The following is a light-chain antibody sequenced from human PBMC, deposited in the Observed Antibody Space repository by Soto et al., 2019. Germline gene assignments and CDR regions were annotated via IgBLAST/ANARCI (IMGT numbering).Light chain of an antibody. CDR2: GNS. V-gene: IGLV1-40*01. CDR3: QSYDSSLSGWV. CDR1: SSNIGAGYD. Sequence: QCVLTRPPSVSGAAGEGVTISCTGSSSNIGAGYDVHWYQQLPGTAPKLLIYGNSNRPSGVPDRFSGSKSGTSASLAITGLQAEDEADYYCQSYDSSLSGWVFGTGTKVTVL. J-gene: IGLJ1*01.